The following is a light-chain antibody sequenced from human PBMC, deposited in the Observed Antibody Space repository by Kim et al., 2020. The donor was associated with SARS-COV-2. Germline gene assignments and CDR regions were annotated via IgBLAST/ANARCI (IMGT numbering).Light chain of an antibody. CDR1: SSDVGDYNF. CDR2: DVT. Sequence: PGQPVTTSRTGTSSDVGDYNFVSWYKHHPGKAPHLMIYDVTKRASGVPDRFSGSKSGNTASLTVSGLQAEDEADYYCTSYAGRVMFGGGTQLTVL. CDR3: TSYAGRVM. J-gene: IGLJ3*02. V-gene: IGLV2-8*01.